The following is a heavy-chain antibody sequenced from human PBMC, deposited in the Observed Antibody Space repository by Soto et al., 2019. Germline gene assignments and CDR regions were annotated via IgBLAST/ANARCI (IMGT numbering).Heavy chain of an antibody. V-gene: IGHV3-33*06. CDR2: FWKDGTTK. J-gene: IGHJ4*01. Sequence: QVQLVESGGGVVQPGTSLRLSCAASGFTLSSSVMHWVRQAPGKGLEWVAVFWKDGTTKYYADSVKGRFTISRDNSKNTLYLKLNSLRPEDTALYYCEKGNPQPPPYSAYEPFDYWGHGTLVSVSS. CDR1: GFTLSSSV. CDR3: EKGNPQPPPYSAYEPFDY. D-gene: IGHD5-12*01.